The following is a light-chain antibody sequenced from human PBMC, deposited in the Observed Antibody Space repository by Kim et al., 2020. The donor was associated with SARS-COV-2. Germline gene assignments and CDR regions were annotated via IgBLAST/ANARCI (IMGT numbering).Light chain of an antibody. J-gene: IGKJ4*01. V-gene: IGKV3-11*01. CDR1: QSISNF. CDR2: DAS. Sequence: EIVLPQSPATLSLSPGERATISCRASQSISNFLASYQQKPGQAPRLLIYDASNRATGMPARFSGSGSGTDFTLTISNLEPEEFAVYYCQQRSSWPLTFGGGTKVDI. CDR3: QQRSSWPLT.